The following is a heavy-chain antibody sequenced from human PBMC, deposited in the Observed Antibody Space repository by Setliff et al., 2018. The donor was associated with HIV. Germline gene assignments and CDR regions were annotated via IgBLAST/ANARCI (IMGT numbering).Heavy chain of an antibody. CDR2: IYYSGGT. CDR1: GYSISSGYY. D-gene: IGHD3-22*01. CDR3: ARGRVRTRYYDSSGYPYYFDY. Sequence: PSETLSLTCAVSGYSISSGYYWSWIRQPPGKGLEWIGYIYYSGGTNYNFSLKSRVIISVDTSKNQFSLKLSSVTAADTAMYYCARGRVRTRYYDSSGYPYYFDYWGQGTLVTVS. J-gene: IGHJ4*02. V-gene: IGHV4-61*01.